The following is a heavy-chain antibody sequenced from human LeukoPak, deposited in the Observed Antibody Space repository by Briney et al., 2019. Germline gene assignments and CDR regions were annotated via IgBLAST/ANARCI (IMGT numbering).Heavy chain of an antibody. D-gene: IGHD2-2*03. V-gene: IGHV1-2*02. CDR1: VYTFTDYY. CDR2: INPNSGGT. Sequence: ASVKVSCKASVYTFTDYYMHWVRHAPGQGLEWMGWINPNSGGTNYAQKFQGRVTMTTDTSISTAYMEVSRLRSEHTTVHYCANVPIGQALDKYYYYAMDVWGQGTTVTVSS. J-gene: IGHJ6*02. CDR3: ANVPIGQALDKYYYYAMDV.